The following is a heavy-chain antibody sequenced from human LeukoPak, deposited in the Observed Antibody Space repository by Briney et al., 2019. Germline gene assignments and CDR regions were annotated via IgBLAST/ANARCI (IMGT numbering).Heavy chain of an antibody. Sequence: SETLSLTCTVSGGSISSYYWSWIRQPAGKGLEWIGRIYTSGSTNYNPSLKSRVTMSVDTSENQFSLKLSSVTAADTAVYYCARVNLLGYCTDGVCPGGGLPFDYWGQGTLVTVSS. V-gene: IGHV4-4*07. D-gene: IGHD2-8*01. CDR2: IYTSGST. CDR3: ARVNLLGYCTDGVCPGGGLPFDY. CDR1: GGSISSYY. J-gene: IGHJ4*02.